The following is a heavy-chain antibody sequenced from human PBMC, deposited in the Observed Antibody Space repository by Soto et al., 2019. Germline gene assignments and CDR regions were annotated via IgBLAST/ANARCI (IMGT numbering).Heavy chain of an antibody. CDR3: ARRVAVPGAQIAY. V-gene: IGHV4-59*01. Sequence: QVQLQESGPGLVKPSETLSLTCSVSGGSISGSYWSWIRQSPGKGLEWLGYVYYTGSTNYSPSLRSRVSISVDTSKNEFSLRLSAVTAADTAVYFCARRVAVPGAQIAYWGQGTQVPVSS. CDR1: GGSISGSY. CDR2: VYYTGST. D-gene: IGHD6-19*01. J-gene: IGHJ4*02.